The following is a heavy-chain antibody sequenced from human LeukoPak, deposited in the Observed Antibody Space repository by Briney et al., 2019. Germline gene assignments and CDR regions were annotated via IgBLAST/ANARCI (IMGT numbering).Heavy chain of an antibody. CDR3: ARAGGTSWADY. CDR1: GFTFRDYW. Sequence: GGSLRLSCEASGFTFRDYWMTWVRQARGKGREGVANVKQDGTEKFYVDSVKGGFTISRDNGKDSLYLQMNSLRVEDTAIYYCARAGGTSWADYWGQGTLVTVSS. J-gene: IGHJ4*02. CDR2: VKQDGTEK. V-gene: IGHV3-7*01. D-gene: IGHD6-13*01.